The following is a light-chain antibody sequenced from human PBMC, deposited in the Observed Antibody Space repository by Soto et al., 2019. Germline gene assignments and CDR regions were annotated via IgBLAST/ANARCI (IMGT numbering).Light chain of an antibody. Sequence: DIQMTQSPSSLSASIGDRVTITCQASQDISNHLNWYQQKPGEAPKFLIYDASSLETGVSSRFSGSGSGTDFTFTISSLQPEDIATYYCQQYDNLPRTFGQGTKVDIK. J-gene: IGKJ1*01. CDR1: QDISNH. CDR2: DAS. V-gene: IGKV1-33*01. CDR3: QQYDNLPRT.